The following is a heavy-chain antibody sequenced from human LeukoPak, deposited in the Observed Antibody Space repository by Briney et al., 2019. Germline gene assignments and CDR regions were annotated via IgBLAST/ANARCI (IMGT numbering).Heavy chain of an antibody. Sequence: GGSLRLSCAASGFTFSSYWMSWVRQAPGKGLEWVANIKQDGSEKYYVDSVKGRFTISRDNSKNTLYLQMNSLRAEDTAVYYCAKDHPYLIAAAEVWGQGTLVTVSS. J-gene: IGHJ4*02. CDR2: IKQDGSEK. D-gene: IGHD6-13*01. CDR3: AKDHPYLIAAAEV. CDR1: GFTFSSYW. V-gene: IGHV3-7*03.